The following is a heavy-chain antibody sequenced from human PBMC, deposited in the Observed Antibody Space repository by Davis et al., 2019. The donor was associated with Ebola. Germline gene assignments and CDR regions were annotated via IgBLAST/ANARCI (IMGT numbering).Heavy chain of an antibody. J-gene: IGHJ4*02. Sequence: GESLKISCTASGFTFGDYAMSWVSQDPGKGLEWVGFIRSKAYGGTTEYAASVKGRFTISRDDSKSIAYLQMNSLKTEDTAVYYCTSLDYWGQGTLVTVSS. V-gene: IGHV3-49*04. CDR1: GFTFGDYA. CDR3: TSLDY. CDR2: IRSKAYGGTT.